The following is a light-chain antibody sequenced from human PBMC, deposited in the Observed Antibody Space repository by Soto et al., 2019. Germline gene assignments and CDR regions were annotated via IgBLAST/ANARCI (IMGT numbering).Light chain of an antibody. J-gene: IGLJ2*01. V-gene: IGLV1-40*01. CDR2: INR. Sequence: QSVLTQPPSVSGAPGQRVTISCTGSSSNIGADYDVHWYQQLPGTAPKLLIYINRNRPSGVPDRFSGSSSGAERYLTISSLQSEDEADYYCQTWGTGIREFGGGTKLTVL. CDR3: QTWGTGIRE. CDR1: SSNIGADYD.